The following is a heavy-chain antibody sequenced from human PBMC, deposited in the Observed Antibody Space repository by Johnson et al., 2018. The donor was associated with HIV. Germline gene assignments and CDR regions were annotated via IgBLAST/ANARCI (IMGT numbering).Heavy chain of an antibody. D-gene: IGHD1-26*01. CDR2: IYSGGST. V-gene: IGHV3-53*01. J-gene: IGHJ3*02. Sequence: VQLVESGGGLIQPGGSLRLSCAASGFTVSSNYMSWVRQAPGKGLEWVSVIYSGGSTYYADSVQGRFAISRDNSKNTLYLQMHSLRAEDTAVYYCAREGYSGSPNGRGAFDIWGQGTMVTVSS. CDR3: AREGYSGSPNGRGAFDI. CDR1: GFTVSSNY.